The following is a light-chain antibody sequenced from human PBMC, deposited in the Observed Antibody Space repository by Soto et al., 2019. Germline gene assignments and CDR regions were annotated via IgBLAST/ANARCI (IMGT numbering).Light chain of an antibody. Sequence: LTQPASVSGSPGQSITISCTGTSSDVGGYNYVSWYQQHPGKAPKLMIYDVSNRPSGVSNRFSGSKSGNTASLTISGLQAEDEADYYCSSYTSSSTRRVFGTGTRSPS. V-gene: IGLV2-14*01. CDR3: SSYTSSSTRRV. J-gene: IGLJ1*01. CDR2: DVS. CDR1: SSDVGGYNY.